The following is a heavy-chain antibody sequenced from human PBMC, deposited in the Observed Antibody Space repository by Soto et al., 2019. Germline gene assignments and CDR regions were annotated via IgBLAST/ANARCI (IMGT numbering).Heavy chain of an antibody. V-gene: IGHV4-4*02. J-gene: IGHJ5*01. CDR1: GASISITKW. CDR2: IYDSGST. CDR3: AKVHSGNTEWFEC. D-gene: IGHD5-18*01. Sequence: PSETLSLTCAVSGASISITKWWSWVRQPPGKGLEWIGEIYDSGSTNYNPSLKSRVTMSVDKSKNQFSMRLTSVTAADTAVYYCAKVHSGNTEWFECWGPGTPVTVSS.